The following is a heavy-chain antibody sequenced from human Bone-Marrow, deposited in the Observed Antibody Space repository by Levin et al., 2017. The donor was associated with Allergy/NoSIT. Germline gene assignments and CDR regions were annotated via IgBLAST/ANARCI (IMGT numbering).Heavy chain of an antibody. CDR1: GFPFSSYW. CDR3: ARYTVALGWYFDL. V-gene: IGHV3-74*01. J-gene: IGHJ2*01. D-gene: IGHD4-23*01. Sequence: LSLTCAASGFPFSSYWMHWVRQAPGKGLVWVSRINSDGSSTSYADSVKGRFTISRDNAKNTLYLQMNSLRAEDTAVYYCARYTVALGWYFDLWGRGTLVTVSS. CDR2: INSDGSST.